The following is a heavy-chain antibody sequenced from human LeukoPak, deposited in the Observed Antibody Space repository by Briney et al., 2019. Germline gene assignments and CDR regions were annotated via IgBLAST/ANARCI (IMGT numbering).Heavy chain of an antibody. J-gene: IGHJ4*02. CDR2: ISYDGSNK. V-gene: IGHV3-30*18. D-gene: IGHD6-19*01. CDR3: AKVCSSGWYYFDY. Sequence: PGGTLTLSCAASGFTFSSYCMHWVRQAPGKGLEWVAVISYDGSNKYYADPVKGRFTISRNNSKNTLYLQMTILTAENTAFYYGAKVCSSGWYYFDYWGQGTLVTVSS. CDR1: GFTFSSYC.